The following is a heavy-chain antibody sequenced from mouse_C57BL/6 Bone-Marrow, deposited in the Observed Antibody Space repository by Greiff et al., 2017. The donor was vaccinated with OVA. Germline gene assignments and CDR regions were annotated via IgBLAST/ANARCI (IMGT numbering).Heavy chain of an antibody. CDR2: IRSKSNNYAT. Sequence: EVQRVESGGGLVQPKGSLKLSCAASGFSFNTYAMNWVRQAPGKGLEWVARIRSKSNNYATYYADSVKDRFTISRDDSESMLYLQMNNWKTEDTDMYYGVRGGPFYDGYYGGFAYWGQGTLVTVSA. D-gene: IGHD2-3*01. J-gene: IGHJ3*01. V-gene: IGHV10-1*01. CDR1: GFSFNTYA. CDR3: VRGGPFYDGYYGGFAY.